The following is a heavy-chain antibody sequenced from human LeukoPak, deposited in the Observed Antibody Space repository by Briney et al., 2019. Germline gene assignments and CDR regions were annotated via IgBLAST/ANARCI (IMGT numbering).Heavy chain of an antibody. CDR3: ARTQTYYDILTGYYARWFDP. V-gene: IGHV3-21*04. CDR2: ISSSSSYI. J-gene: IGHJ5*02. D-gene: IGHD3-9*01. CDR1: GFTFSSYS. Sequence: GGSLRLSCAASGFTFSSYSMNWVRQAPGKGLEWVSSISSSSSYIYYADSVKGRFTISRDNSKNTLYLQMNSLRAEDTAVYYCARTQTYYDILTGYYARWFDPWGQGTLVTVSS.